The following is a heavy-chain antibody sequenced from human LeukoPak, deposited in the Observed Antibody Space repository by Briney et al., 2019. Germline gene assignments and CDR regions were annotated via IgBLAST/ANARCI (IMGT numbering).Heavy chain of an antibody. J-gene: IGHJ4*02. V-gene: IGHV3-21*01. CDR3: ARDRARVSDY. Sequence: GGSLRLSCAASGFTFSTYSMNWVRQAPGKGLEWVSAISSDSTYIYYADSLKGRFTISRDNAKNSLYLQMNSLRAEDTAVYYCARDRARVSDYWGQGTLVTVSS. D-gene: IGHD3-22*01. CDR1: GFTFSTYS. CDR2: ISSDSTYI.